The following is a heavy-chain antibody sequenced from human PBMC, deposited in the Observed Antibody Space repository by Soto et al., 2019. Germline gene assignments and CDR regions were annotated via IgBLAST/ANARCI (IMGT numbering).Heavy chain of an antibody. CDR3: AKNINSSSRFDY. Sequence: GGSLRLSCAATGFTFNNFAMNWVRQGPGKGLEWVSGISGGGDATRYADSVKGRFTISRDNAESMVYLDMYSLIPDDTAIYYCAKNINSSSRFDYWGQGTPVTVSS. D-gene: IGHD6-6*01. J-gene: IGHJ4*02. V-gene: IGHV3-23*01. CDR2: ISGGGDAT. CDR1: GFTFNNFA.